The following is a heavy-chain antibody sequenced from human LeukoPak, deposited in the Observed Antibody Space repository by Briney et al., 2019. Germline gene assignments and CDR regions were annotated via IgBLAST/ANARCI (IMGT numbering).Heavy chain of an antibody. D-gene: IGHD6-13*01. Sequence: GGSLRLSCAASGFTFDDYGMSWVRHAPGKGLEWVSGINWNGGSTGYTDSVKGRFTISRDNAKNSLYLQMNSLRAEDTALYHCARLSYSSSWLGWFDPWGQGTLVTVSS. CDR2: INWNGGST. V-gene: IGHV3-20*01. CDR1: GFTFDDYG. CDR3: ARLSYSSSWLGWFDP. J-gene: IGHJ5*02.